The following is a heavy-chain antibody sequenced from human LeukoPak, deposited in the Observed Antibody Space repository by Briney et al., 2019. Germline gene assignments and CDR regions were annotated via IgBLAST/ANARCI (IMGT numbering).Heavy chain of an antibody. CDR2: IYYGGST. CDR3: AREKGYCSSTSCYNLSAFDY. J-gene: IGHJ4*02. Sequence: SETLSLTCTVSGGSISSGGYYWSWIRQHPGKGLEWIGYIYYGGSTYYNPSLKSRVTISVDTSKNQFSLKLSSVTAADTAVYYCAREKGYCSSTSCYNLSAFDYWGQGTLVTVSS. CDR1: GGSISSGGYY. D-gene: IGHD2-2*02. V-gene: IGHV4-31*03.